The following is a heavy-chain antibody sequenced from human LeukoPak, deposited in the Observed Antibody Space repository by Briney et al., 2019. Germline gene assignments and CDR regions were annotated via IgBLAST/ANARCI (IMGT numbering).Heavy chain of an antibody. Sequence: PGGSLRLSCAASEFTVSQYTMNWVRQAPGKAPEWVSSITSGRSYIYYADSVRGRFTISRDNAENSLYLQMNSLRAVDTAVYFCARGEEKATITALDSWGQGTLVTVSS. CDR2: ITSGRSYI. D-gene: IGHD5-24*01. CDR1: EFTVSQYT. J-gene: IGHJ4*02. CDR3: ARGEEKATITALDS. V-gene: IGHV3-21*01.